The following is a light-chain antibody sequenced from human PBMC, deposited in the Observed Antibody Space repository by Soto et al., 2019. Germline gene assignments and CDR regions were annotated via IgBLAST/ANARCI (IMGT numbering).Light chain of an antibody. CDR3: QQSHSNIQDLT. CDR2: ASS. Sequence: DIQMTQSPSSLSASVGDRVTITCRASQSVSNHLNWYQQKPGKAPKLLIYASSSLQSGVPSRFSGSGSQTEFTLTISSLQPDDFAPYYCQQSHSNIQDLTFGGGTKVEIK. J-gene: IGKJ4*01. V-gene: IGKV1-39*01. CDR1: QSVSNH.